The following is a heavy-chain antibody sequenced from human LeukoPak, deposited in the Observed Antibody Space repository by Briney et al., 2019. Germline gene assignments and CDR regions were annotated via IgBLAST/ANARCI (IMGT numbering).Heavy chain of an antibody. D-gene: IGHD3-22*01. CDR3: ARGRVAGYDSSGYLF. J-gene: IGHJ4*02. Sequence: GASVKVSCKASGGTFSSYAISWVRQAPGQGLEWMGWMNPNSGNTGYAQKFQGRVTITRNTSISTAYMELSSLRSEDTAVYYCARGRVAGYDSSGYLFWGQGTLVTVSS. V-gene: IGHV1-8*03. CDR1: GGTFSSYA. CDR2: MNPNSGNT.